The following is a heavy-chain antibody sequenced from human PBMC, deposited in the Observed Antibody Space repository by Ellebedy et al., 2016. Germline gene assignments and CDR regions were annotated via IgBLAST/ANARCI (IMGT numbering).Heavy chain of an antibody. V-gene: IGHV3-23*01. D-gene: IGHD2-8*01. J-gene: IGHJ4*02. CDR2: INYSGGST. CDR3: ATWVLTHFDY. Sequence: GGSLRFSCATSGFTFTNYPMNWVRQAPGKGLEWVSTINYSGGSTHYADSVRGRFTISRDNSKNTLYLQMNSLRAEDTAVYYCATWVLTHFDYWGQGTLVTVSS. CDR1: GFTFTNYP.